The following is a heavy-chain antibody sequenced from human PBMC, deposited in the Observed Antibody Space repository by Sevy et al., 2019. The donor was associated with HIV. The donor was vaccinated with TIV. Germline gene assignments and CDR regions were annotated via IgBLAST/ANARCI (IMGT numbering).Heavy chain of an antibody. V-gene: IGHV3-23*01. CDR1: GFTFSSYE. CDR2: EAGSGGST. Sequence: GGSLRLSCEASGFTFSSYEMNWVRQAPGKGLEWVSGEAGSGGSTYHADSVKGRFTISRDDSKSTLYLQMNSLRAEDTAVYYCAKDLGDPVAFDIWGQGTMVTVSS. CDR3: AKDLGDPVAFDI. D-gene: IGHD2-21*02. J-gene: IGHJ3*02.